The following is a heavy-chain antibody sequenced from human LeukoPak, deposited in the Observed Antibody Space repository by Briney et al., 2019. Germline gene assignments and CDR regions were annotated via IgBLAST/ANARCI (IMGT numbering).Heavy chain of an antibody. CDR1: GFTVSSNY. J-gene: IGHJ4*02. Sequence: GGSLRLSCAASGFTVSSNYMSWVRQAPGKGLEWVSVIYSGGSTYYADSVKGRFTISRDNSKNTLYLQMNSLRAEDTAVYYCARARYSGSYGDWGQGTLVTVSS. V-gene: IGHV3-53*01. CDR3: ARARYSGSYGD. D-gene: IGHD1-26*01. CDR2: IYSGGST.